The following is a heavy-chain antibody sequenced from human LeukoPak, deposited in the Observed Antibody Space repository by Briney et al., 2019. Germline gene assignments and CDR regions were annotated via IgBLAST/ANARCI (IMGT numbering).Heavy chain of an antibody. J-gene: IGHJ3*02. Sequence: ASVKVSCKASGYTFTGYYMHWVRQAPGQGLEWMGWINPNSGGTNYAQKLQGRVTMTTDTSTSTAYMELRSLRSDDTAVYYCARDWDCSSTSCYRRDAAFDIWGQGTMVTVSS. D-gene: IGHD2-2*02. V-gene: IGHV1-2*02. CDR3: ARDWDCSSTSCYRRDAAFDI. CDR2: INPNSGGT. CDR1: GYTFTGYY.